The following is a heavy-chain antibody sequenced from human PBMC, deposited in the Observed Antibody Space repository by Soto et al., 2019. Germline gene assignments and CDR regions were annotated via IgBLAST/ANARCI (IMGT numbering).Heavy chain of an antibody. J-gene: IGHJ6*03. CDR2: ISSSSSVI. V-gene: IGHV3-48*01. D-gene: IGHD7-27*01. Sequence: EVQLVESGGGLVQPGGSLRLSCATSGFILSDCAMNWVRQAPGKGLEWVSYISSSSSVIDYADSVKVRFTVSRDNARNSLYIQMNSLRAEDTAVYYCARDLSWGSNWYYYMDVWGKGTTVTVSS. CDR3: ARDLSWGSNWYYYMDV. CDR1: GFILSDCA.